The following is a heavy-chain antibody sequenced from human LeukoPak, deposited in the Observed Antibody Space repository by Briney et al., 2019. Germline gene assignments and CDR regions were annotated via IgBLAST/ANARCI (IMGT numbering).Heavy chain of an antibody. V-gene: IGHV3-30*04. Sequence: GGSLRLSCAASGFTFSSYAMHWVRQAPGKGLEGVAVISFDGSNKYYADSVKGRFTIARDNSKNTLYLQINSLRAEDTAVYYCARDAIAMVRGGGPFDYWGQGTLVTVSS. CDR2: ISFDGSNK. CDR3: ARDAIAMVRGGGPFDY. D-gene: IGHD3-10*01. J-gene: IGHJ4*02. CDR1: GFTFSSYA.